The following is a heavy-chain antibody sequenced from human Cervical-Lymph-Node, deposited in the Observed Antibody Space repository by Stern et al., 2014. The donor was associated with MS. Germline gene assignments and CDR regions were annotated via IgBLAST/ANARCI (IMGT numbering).Heavy chain of an antibody. V-gene: IGHV3-9*01. CDR2: IGWNIAKI. J-gene: IGHJ4*02. Sequence: EVQLVESGGDLVQPGRSLRLSCAASGFTFGDFAMHWVRQPPGKGLEWVSSIGWNIAKIAYADSVKGRFTISRDNAKNSLYLQMNSLRPEDTALYYCAKDRASTIEGGPDYWGQGTLVTVSS. D-gene: IGHD4/OR15-4a*01. CDR3: AKDRASTIEGGPDY. CDR1: GFTFGDFA.